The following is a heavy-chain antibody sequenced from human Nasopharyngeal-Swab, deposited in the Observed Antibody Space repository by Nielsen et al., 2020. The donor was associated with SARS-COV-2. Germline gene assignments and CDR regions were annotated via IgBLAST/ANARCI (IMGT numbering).Heavy chain of an antibody. J-gene: IGHJ3*02. CDR1: GYTFTSYG. CDR3: ARVRGGSSSWYQGSDAFDI. CDR2: ISAYNGNT. Sequence: ASVKVSCKASGYTFTSYGISWVRQAPGQGLEWMGWISAYNGNTNYAQKLQGRVTMTTDTSTSTAYMELRSLRSDDTAVYYCARVRGGSSSWYQGSDAFDIWGQGTTVTVSS. V-gene: IGHV1-18*04. D-gene: IGHD6-13*01.